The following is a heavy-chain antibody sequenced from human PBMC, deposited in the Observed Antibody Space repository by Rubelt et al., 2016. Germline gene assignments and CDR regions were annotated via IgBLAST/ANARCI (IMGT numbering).Heavy chain of an antibody. CDR2: MYYSGST. J-gene: IGHJ4*02. CDR3: ATSGGNGGDFDY. V-gene: IGHV4-59*01. D-gene: IGHD4-23*01. Sequence: QVQLQESGPGLVKPSETLSLTCTVSGGSMSTYYWSWIRQPPGKGLEWIGYMYYSGSTNYNPSLKSRVTISMDTSKNQFFLKLSSVTAADTAVYYGATSGGNGGDFDYWGQGTLVTVSS. CDR1: GGSMSTYY.